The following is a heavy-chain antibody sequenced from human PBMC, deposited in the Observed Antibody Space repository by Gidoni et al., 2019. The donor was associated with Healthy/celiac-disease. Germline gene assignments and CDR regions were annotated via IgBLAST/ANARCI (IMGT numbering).Heavy chain of an antibody. D-gene: IGHD2-2*01. Sequence: AASGFTFSSYGMHWVRQAPGKGLEWVAVISYDGSNKCYADSVKGRFTISRDNSKNTLYLQMNSLRAEDTAVYYCAKERYHDSYYYYGMDVWGQGTTVTVSS. CDR3: AKERYHDSYYYYGMDV. J-gene: IGHJ6*02. V-gene: IGHV3-30*18. CDR2: ISYDGSNK. CDR1: GFTFSSYG.